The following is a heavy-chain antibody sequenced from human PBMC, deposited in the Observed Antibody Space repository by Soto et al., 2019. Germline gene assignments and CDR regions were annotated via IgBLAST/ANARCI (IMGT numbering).Heavy chain of an antibody. J-gene: IGHJ6*02. V-gene: IGHV1-18*01. CDR3: ARFYYYYGMDV. CDR2: ISAYNGNT. CDR1: GYTFTSYG. Sequence: QVQLVQSGAEAKKPGASVKVSCKASGYTFTSYGISWVRQAPGQGLEWMGWISAYNGNTNYAQNLQGRVTMTTDTSTSTAYMELRSLRSDDTAVYHCARFYYYYGMDVWGQGTTVTVSS.